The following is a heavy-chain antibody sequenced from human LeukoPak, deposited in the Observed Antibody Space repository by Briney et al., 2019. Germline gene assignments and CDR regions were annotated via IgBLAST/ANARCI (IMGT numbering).Heavy chain of an antibody. V-gene: IGHV3-48*03. CDR1: GFTFSGYE. D-gene: IGHD2-15*01. J-gene: IGHJ4*02. CDR2: ISSSGNSI. CDR3: ARDLGYCSGGSCYPRGFDY. Sequence: GGSLRLSCTASGFTFSGYEMNWVRQAPGKGLEWVSYISSSGNSIYYADSVKGRFTISKDNSKNTLYLQMNSLRAEDTAVYYCARDLGYCSGGSCYPRGFDYWGRGTLVTVSS.